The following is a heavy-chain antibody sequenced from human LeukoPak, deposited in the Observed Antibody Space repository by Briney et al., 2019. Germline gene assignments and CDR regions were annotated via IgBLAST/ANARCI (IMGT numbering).Heavy chain of an antibody. V-gene: IGHV3-74*01. D-gene: IGHD1-26*01. CDR3: AKDKGGSSMIAFDI. J-gene: IGHJ3*02. CDR1: GFTFENFW. Sequence: GGSLRLSCAASGFTFENFWMHWVRQVPGKGLVWVSRISGDGGKTDYVDSVKGRFTTSRDNVRNTLDLQMSGLTADDAAVYYCAKDKGGSSMIAFDIWGQGTMVTVSS. CDR2: ISGDGGKT.